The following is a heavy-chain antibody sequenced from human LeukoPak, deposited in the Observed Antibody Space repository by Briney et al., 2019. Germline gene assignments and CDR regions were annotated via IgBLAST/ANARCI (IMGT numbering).Heavy chain of an antibody. CDR2: MNPNSGNT. V-gene: IGHV1-8*03. D-gene: IGHD3-9*01. CDR1: GCTFTSYD. CDR3: ARSPHILTGENFDY. Sequence: ASVKVSCKASGCTFTSYDINWVRQATGQGLEWMGWMNPNSGNTGYAQKFQGRVTITRNTSISTAYMELSSLRSEDTAVYYCARSPHILTGENFDYWGQGTLVTVSS. J-gene: IGHJ4*02.